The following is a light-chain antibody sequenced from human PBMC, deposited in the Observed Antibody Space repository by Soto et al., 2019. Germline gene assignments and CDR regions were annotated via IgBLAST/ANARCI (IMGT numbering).Light chain of an antibody. J-gene: IGLJ2*01. Sequence: SYELTQPSSVSVSPGQTARITCSGDVLAKKYARWFQQKPGQAPVLVIYKDSERPSGTPERFSGSSSGTTVTLTISGAQVEDEADYYCYSAADNIVVFGGGTKLTVL. V-gene: IGLV3-27*01. CDR2: KDS. CDR3: YSAADNIVV. CDR1: VLAKKY.